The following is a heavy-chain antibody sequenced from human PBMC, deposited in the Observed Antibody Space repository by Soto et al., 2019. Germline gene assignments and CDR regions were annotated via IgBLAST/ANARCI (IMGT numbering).Heavy chain of an antibody. Sequence: GGSLRLSCAASRFTFTSYWMSWVRQAPGKGLEWVAKIKQDGSEKYYVDSVKGRFTISRDNAKNSLYLQMNSLRAEDTAVYYCARGVAGFSFVLHGMDVWGQGTTVTVSS. CDR2: IKQDGSEK. J-gene: IGHJ6*02. D-gene: IGHD6-13*01. V-gene: IGHV3-7*03. CDR3: ARGVAGFSFVLHGMDV. CDR1: RFTFTSYW.